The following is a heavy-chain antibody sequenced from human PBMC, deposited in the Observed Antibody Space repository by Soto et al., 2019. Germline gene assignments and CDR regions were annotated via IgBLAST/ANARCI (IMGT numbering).Heavy chain of an antibody. CDR1: GFTFSIYW. D-gene: IGHD6-19*01. J-gene: IGHJ6*02. CDR2: ISYDGSNK. Sequence: GGSLRLSCAASGFTFSIYWMSWVRQAPGKGLEWVAVISYDGSNKYYGDSVKGRFTISRDNSKNTVYLQMNSLRAEDTAVYYCAKDALTVAGPQRGSLDVWGQGTTVTVSS. CDR3: AKDALTVAGPQRGSLDV. V-gene: IGHV3-30*18.